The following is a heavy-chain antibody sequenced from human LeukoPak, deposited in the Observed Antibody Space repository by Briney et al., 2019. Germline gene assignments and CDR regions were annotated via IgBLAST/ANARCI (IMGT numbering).Heavy chain of an antibody. D-gene: IGHD4-17*01. CDR2: VHHSFSS. CDR1: GASMNDYY. V-gene: IGHV4-59*01. J-gene: IGHJ4*02. CDR3: ACYGVLGRTFDC. Sequence: SETLSLTCAASGASMNDYYWSWIRQTPGKGLEWIGHVHHSFSSNFSPSLKSRVTMSIDTSKSQFSLRVTSVTAADTAVYYCACYGVLGRTFDCWGQGTQVTVSS.